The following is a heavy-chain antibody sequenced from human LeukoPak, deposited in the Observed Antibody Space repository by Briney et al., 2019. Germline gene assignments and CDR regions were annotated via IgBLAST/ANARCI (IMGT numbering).Heavy chain of an antibody. D-gene: IGHD3-22*01. Sequence: SETLSLTCTVSGGSISSYYWSWIRQPAGKGLEWIGRIYTSGSTNYNPSLKSRVTMSVDTSKNQFSLKLSSVTAADTAVYYCARGVRYYYDSSSYHFDYWGQGTLVTVSS. V-gene: IGHV4-4*07. CDR1: GGSISSYY. CDR3: ARGVRYYYDSSSYHFDY. J-gene: IGHJ4*02. CDR2: IYTSGST.